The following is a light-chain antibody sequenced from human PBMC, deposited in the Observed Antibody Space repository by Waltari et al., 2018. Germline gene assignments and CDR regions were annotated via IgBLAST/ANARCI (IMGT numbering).Light chain of an antibody. CDR3: QQYYSPPLT. V-gene: IGKV4-1*01. Sequence: DIVMTQSPDSLAVSLGERAAINCKSSQFVLNSANNEHYLTWYQKKPGQPPKRLIYWASTRESGVPDRFSGSGSGTDFTLTISSLQAEDVAVYYCQQYYSPPLTFGGGTKVEIK. CDR1: QFVLNSANNEHY. J-gene: IGKJ4*01. CDR2: WAS.